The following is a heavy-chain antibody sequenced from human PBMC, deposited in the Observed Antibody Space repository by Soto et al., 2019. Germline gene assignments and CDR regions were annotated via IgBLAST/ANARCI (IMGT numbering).Heavy chain of an antibody. Sequence: PTLVNPTQTLTLTCTFSGFSLSTSGMCVSWIRQPPGKALEWLALIDWDDDKYYSTSLKTRLTISKDTSKNQVVLTMTNMDPVDTATYYCARISYYDSSGYPFDYWGQGTLVTVSS. CDR3: ARISYYDSSGYPFDY. CDR1: GFSLSTSGMC. V-gene: IGHV2-70*01. D-gene: IGHD3-22*01. J-gene: IGHJ4*02. CDR2: IDWDDDK.